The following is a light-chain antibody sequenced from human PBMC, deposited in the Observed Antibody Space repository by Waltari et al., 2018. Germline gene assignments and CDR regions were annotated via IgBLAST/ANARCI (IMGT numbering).Light chain of an antibody. CDR3: QQYYTTMWT. J-gene: IGKJ1*01. CDR2: WAS. CDR1: PSVLYNSNNKNY. V-gene: IGKV4-1*01. Sequence: DIGLTQSPDSLAVFLGGGATLNSKSSPSVLYNSNNKNYLAWFQQKPGQPPKLLIYWASTREPGVPDRFSGSGSGTDFTLTISGLQAEDVAVYYCQQYYTTMWTFGRGTKVEI.